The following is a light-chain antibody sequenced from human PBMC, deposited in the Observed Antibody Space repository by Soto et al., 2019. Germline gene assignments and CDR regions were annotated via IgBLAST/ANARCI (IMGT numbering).Light chain of an antibody. CDR3: QQYDSSPRT. Sequence: EIVLTQSPGTLSLSPGEKATLSCRASQSVSSSYMAWYQQKPGQAPRLLIYGASSRATGVPDRFSGSGSGTDFSLTISRLVPEDFAVYFCQQYDSSPRTFGQGTKVEIQ. J-gene: IGKJ1*01. CDR1: QSVSSSY. CDR2: GAS. V-gene: IGKV3-20*01.